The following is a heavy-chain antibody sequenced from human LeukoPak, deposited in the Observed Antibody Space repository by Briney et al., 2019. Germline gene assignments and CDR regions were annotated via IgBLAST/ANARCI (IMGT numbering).Heavy chain of an antibody. CDR1: GFTFRSFW. CDR2: ITGSGGST. J-gene: IGHJ3*02. V-gene: IGHV3-23*01. Sequence: GGSLRLSCTASGFTFRSFWMSWVRQAPGKGLEWVSGITGSGGSTYYADSVKGRFTISRDNSKNTLYLQMNSLRAEDTAIYYCAKDYYYGSGSYWGAFDIWGQGTMVTVSS. D-gene: IGHD3-10*01. CDR3: AKDYYYGSGSYWGAFDI.